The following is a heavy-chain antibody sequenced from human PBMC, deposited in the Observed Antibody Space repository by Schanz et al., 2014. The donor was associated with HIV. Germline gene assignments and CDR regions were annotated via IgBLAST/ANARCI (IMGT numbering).Heavy chain of an antibody. CDR1: GFTFGSYA. V-gene: IGHV3-23*04. CDR3: ARDSGSYF. J-gene: IGHJ4*02. D-gene: IGHD1-26*01. Sequence: VQLVESGGGLVQPGGSLRLSCAASGFTFGSYAMSWVRQAPGKGLEWVSAISDSGGRTYYADSVQGRFTISRDDDKNTLHLQMNRLRDADTYVYYCARDSGSYFWGQGTLVTVSS. CDR2: ISDSGGRT.